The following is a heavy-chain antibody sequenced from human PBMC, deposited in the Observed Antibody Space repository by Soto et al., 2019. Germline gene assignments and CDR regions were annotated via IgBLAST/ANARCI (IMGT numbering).Heavy chain of an antibody. J-gene: IGHJ6*02. D-gene: IGHD4-17*01. CDR2: IYYSGST. CDR3: ARARDYGDTTTRHYYYGMDV. V-gene: IGHV4-30-4*01. Sequence: QVQLQESGPGLVKPSQTLSLTCTVSGGSISSGDYYWSWIRQPPGKGLEWIGYIYYSGSTYYNPSLKSRVTISVDTSKNQFSLKLSSVTAADTAVYYCARARDYGDTTTRHYYYGMDVWGQGTTVTVS. CDR1: GGSISSGDYY.